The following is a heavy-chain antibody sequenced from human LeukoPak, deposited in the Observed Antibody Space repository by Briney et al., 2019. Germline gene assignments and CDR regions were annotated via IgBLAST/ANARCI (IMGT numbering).Heavy chain of an antibody. D-gene: IGHD3-22*01. J-gene: IGHJ4*02. CDR2: IKSKSDGGTT. Sequence: GGSLRLSCAASGFTFSNAWMSWVRQAPGKGLEWVGRIKSKSDGGTTDYAAPVKGRFTISRDDSKNTLYLQMNSLKTEDTAVYYCITFSMIVVVITDWGQVTLVTVSS. CDR3: ITFSMIVVVITD. CDR1: GFTFSNAW. V-gene: IGHV3-15*01.